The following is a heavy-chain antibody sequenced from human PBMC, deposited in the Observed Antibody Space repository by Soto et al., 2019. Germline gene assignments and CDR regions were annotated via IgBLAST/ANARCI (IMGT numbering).Heavy chain of an antibody. Sequence: GGSLRLSCAASGFTFSSYWMSWVRQAPGKGLEWVANIKQDGSEKYYVDSVKGRFTISRDNAKNSLYLQMNSLRAEDTAVYYCARETAITDYYYYGTDVWGQGTTVTVSS. D-gene: IGHD2-21*02. CDR2: IKQDGSEK. CDR1: GFTFSSYW. J-gene: IGHJ6*02. CDR3: ARETAITDYYYYGTDV. V-gene: IGHV3-7*01.